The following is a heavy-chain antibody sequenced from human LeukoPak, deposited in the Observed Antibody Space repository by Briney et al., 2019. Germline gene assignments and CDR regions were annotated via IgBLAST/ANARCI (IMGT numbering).Heavy chain of an antibody. CDR3: ARHSGVCTGGRCHSDFDY. CDR2: IYPGDSDT. D-gene: IGHD2-15*01. V-gene: IGHV5-51*01. J-gene: IGHJ4*02. Sequence: GESLKISCKGSGYSFTSYWIGWVRQMPGKGLEWMGIIYPGDSDTRYSPSFQGQVTISADKSSSTAYLQWSSLKASDTAMYYCARHSGVCTGGRCHSDFDYWGQGTLVTVSS. CDR1: GYSFTSYW.